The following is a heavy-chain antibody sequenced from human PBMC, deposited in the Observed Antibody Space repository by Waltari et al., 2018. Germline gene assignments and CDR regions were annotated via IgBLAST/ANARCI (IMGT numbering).Heavy chain of an antibody. CDR3: ARVPSSQLPHGYIDI. Sequence: QVQLVESGGGVFQPGGSLSPPFAGFGFSNYGIHWFRQAPGKGLEWVALIWYDDSKKYYADSVKGRFSISRDNSKNALYLQMSSLRAEDTAIYYCARVPSSQLPHGYIDIWGQGTMVAVSS. V-gene: IGHV3-33*01. J-gene: IGHJ3*02. CDR1: GFSNYG. CDR2: IWYDDSKK. D-gene: IGHD5-18*01.